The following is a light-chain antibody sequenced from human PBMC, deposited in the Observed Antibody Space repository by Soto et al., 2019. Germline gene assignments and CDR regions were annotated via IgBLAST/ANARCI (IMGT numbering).Light chain of an antibody. CDR2: DAS. CDR3: QQHSNWPLT. J-gene: IGKJ4*01. Sequence: EIVMTQSPATLSVSPGERASLSCRASQSVYSNLAWYQQKLGQAPRLLIYDASTRATGIPARFSGSGSGTEFTLTISILQSEDSAVYYCQQHSNWPLTFRGGTKVEIK. CDR1: QSVYSN. V-gene: IGKV3-15*01.